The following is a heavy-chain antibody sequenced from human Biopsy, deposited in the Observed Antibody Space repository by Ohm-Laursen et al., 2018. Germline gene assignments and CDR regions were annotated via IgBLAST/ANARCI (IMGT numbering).Heavy chain of an antibody. J-gene: IGHJ4*02. Sequence: GTLSLTCIVSGGSFTGRYWSWIRQPPGKGLEWIGHISYTGYTSYNASLKSRVTISVDTSRNHFSLRLSSLTAADTAVYYCARGSNDFGGLYFPRWGQGTLLTVSS. V-gene: IGHV4-59*11. D-gene: IGHD4-23*01. CDR1: GGSFTGRY. CDR3: ARGSNDFGGLYFPR. CDR2: ISYTGYT.